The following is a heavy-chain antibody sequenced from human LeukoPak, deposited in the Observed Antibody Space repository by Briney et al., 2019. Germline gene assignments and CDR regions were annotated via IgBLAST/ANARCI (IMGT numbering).Heavy chain of an antibody. CDR3: ARRYSGYQNWFDP. D-gene: IGHD5-12*01. CDR2: INPNSGGT. V-gene: IGHV1-2*02. CDR1: GYTFTGYY. Sequence: ASVKVSCKASGYTFTGYYMRWVRQAPGQGLEWMGWINPNSGGTNYAQKFQGRVTMTRDTSISTAYMGLSRLRSDDTAVYYCARRYSGYQNWFDPWGQGTLVTVSS. J-gene: IGHJ5*02.